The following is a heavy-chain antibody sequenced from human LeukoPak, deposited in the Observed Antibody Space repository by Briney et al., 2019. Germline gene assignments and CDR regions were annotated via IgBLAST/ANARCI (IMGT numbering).Heavy chain of an antibody. CDR3: ARDQTGYGLDY. CDR2: IYDSWNT. J-gene: IGHJ4*02. D-gene: IGHD5-18*01. Sequence: SETLSLTCIVSSGSINNHYWSWIRQPPGKGLEWIGYIYDSWNTNYNPSLQSRVTISMDASRNQFSLNLTSVPAADTAVYYCARDQTGYGLDYWGQGTLVTVSS. CDR1: SGSINNHY. V-gene: IGHV4-59*11.